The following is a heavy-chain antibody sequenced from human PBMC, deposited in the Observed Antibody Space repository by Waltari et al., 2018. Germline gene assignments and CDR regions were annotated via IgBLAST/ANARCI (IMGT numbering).Heavy chain of an antibody. D-gene: IGHD2-2*01. J-gene: IGHJ4*02. CDR1: GGSISSSSYY. CDR2: IYYSGST. V-gene: IGHV4-39*01. CDR3: ASLRSRVPRGYFDY. Sequence: QLQLQESGPGLVKPSETQSLTCTVSGGSISSSSYYWGWIRQPPGKGLEWIGSIYYSGSTYYNPSLKSRVTISVDTSKNQFSLKLSSVTAADTAVYYCASLRSRVPRGYFDYWGQGTLVTVSS.